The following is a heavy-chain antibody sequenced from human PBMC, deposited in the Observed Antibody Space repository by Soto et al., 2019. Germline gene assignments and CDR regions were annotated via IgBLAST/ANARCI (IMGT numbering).Heavy chain of an antibody. V-gene: IGHV4-59*12. Sequence: SETLSLTCIVSGGSIRSYYWSWIRQPPGKGLEWIGYIYYSGSTNYNPSLKSRVTISVDTSKNQFSLKLRSVTAADTAVYYCARRFGEDMDVWGQGTTVTVSS. CDR1: GGSIRSYY. D-gene: IGHD3-10*01. J-gene: IGHJ6*02. CDR2: IYYSGST. CDR3: ARRFGEDMDV.